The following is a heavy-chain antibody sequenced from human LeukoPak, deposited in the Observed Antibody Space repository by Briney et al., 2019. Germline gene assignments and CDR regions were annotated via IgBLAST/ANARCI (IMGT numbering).Heavy chain of an antibody. J-gene: IGHJ4*01. CDR2: IGNLHYGHGGDV. Sequence: SETLSLTCTVSGFSISSGHFWGWIRQSPAKGLEGIGSIGNLHYGHGGDVYYRPSLRSRVSLSVDTSRNSFSLRLTSVTAADTAVYYCARRWDRGPMDDYFDFWGHGLLVTVPA. CDR3: ARRWDRGPMDDYFDF. V-gene: IGHV4-38-2*02. D-gene: IGHD1-26*01. CDR1: GFSISSGHF.